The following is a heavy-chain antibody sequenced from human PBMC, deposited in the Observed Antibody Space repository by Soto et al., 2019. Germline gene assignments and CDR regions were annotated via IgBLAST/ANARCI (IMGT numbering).Heavy chain of an antibody. CDR2: ISYDGSNK. CDR1: GFTFSSYA. J-gene: IGHJ4*02. CDR3: ARGGYCTNGVCLSDIGY. D-gene: IGHD2-8*01. Sequence: QVQLVESGGGVVQPGRSLRLSCAASGFTFSSYAMHWVRQAPGKGLEWVAVISYDGSNKYYVDCVKGRFTISRDNSKKTLYLQMNSLRAEDTAVYYCARGGYCTNGVCLSDIGYWGQGTLVTVSS. V-gene: IGHV3-30-3*01.